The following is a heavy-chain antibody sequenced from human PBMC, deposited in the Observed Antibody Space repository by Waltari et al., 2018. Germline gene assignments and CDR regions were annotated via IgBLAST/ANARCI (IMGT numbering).Heavy chain of an antibody. CDR1: GFTFSNYW. D-gene: IGHD2-15*01. CDR2: IYPGDSDT. Sequence: EVQLVQSGAEEKKPGASLRISCLGSGFTFSNYWFGWVRQMPGKGLEWMGIIYPGDSDTRYSPSFQGQVTMSVDKSIRTAYLQWNSLKASDTAIYYCARHRTRSTLYNWFDPWGQGTQVSVSS. CDR3: ARHRTRSTLYNWFDP. J-gene: IGHJ5*02. V-gene: IGHV5-51*01.